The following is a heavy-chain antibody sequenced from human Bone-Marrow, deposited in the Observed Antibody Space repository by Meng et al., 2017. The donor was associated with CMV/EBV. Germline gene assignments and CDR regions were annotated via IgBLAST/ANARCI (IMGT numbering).Heavy chain of an antibody. CDR1: GFTFSSYG. D-gene: IGHD7-27*01. Sequence: GESLKIPCAASGFTFSSYGMHWVRQAPGKGLEWVVFIRYDGSNKQYADSVKGRFTISRDNSKNTLYLQMNSLSAEDTAVYYGASGWGENWGLYYYYHGMEVWGQGTTVTVSS. CDR2: IRYDGSNK. V-gene: IGHV3-30*02. CDR3: ASGWGENWGLYYYYHGMEV. J-gene: IGHJ6*02.